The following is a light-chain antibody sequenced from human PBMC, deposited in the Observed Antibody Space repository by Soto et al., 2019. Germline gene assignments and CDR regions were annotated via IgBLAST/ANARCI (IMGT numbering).Light chain of an antibody. V-gene: IGLV2-14*01. CDR3: SSYTSSSTVV. Sequence: QSALTQPASVSGSPGQSITISCTGSSSDVGGYKYVSWFQQHPGKAPKSMIYEVSNRPSGVSNRFSGSKSGNTASLTISGLQAEDEADYYCSSYTSSSTVVFGGGTKLTVL. J-gene: IGLJ2*01. CDR2: EVS. CDR1: SSDVGGYKY.